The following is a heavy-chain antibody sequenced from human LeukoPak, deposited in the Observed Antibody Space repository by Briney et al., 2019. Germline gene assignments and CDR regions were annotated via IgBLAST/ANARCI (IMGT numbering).Heavy chain of an antibody. Sequence: SESLSLTCAVSGGSISNTNWGSWVRQPPGKGLEWIGEISHSGNTNYNPSLKSRVAISVDNSKNQFSLKMTSVTAADTAVYYCARNFDSWGQGILVTVSS. CDR3: ARNFDS. J-gene: IGHJ4*02. CDR1: GGSISNTNW. V-gene: IGHV4-4*02. CDR2: ISHSGNT.